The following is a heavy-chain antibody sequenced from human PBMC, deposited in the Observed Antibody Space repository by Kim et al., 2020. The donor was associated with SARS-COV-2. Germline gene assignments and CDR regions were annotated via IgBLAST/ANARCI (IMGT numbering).Heavy chain of an antibody. V-gene: IGHV3-21*01. Sequence: GGSLRLSCAASGFTFSSYSMNWVRQAPGKGLEWVSSISSSSSYIYYADSVKGRFTISRDNSKNSLYLQMNSLRAEDTAVYYCARDHSGMTTFFDYWGQGTLVTVSS. CDR2: ISSSSSYI. CDR1: GFTFSSYS. CDR3: ARDHSGMTTFFDY. D-gene: IGHD4-17*01. J-gene: IGHJ4*02.